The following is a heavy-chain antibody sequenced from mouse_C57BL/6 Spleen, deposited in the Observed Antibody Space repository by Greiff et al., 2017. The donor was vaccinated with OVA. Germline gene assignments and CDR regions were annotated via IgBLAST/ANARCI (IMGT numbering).Heavy chain of an antibody. CDR1: GFTFSNYW. D-gene: IGHD1-1*01. Sequence: DVQLVESGGGLVQPGGSMKLSCVASGFTFSNYWMNWVRQSPEKGLEWVAQIRLKSDNYATHYAESVQGRFTISRDDSNSSVYLQMNNLRAEDTGINYCTTTGSSSYFDYWGKGTTLTVSS. CDR2: IRLKSDNYAT. V-gene: IGHV6-3*01. J-gene: IGHJ2*01. CDR3: TTTGSSSYFDY.